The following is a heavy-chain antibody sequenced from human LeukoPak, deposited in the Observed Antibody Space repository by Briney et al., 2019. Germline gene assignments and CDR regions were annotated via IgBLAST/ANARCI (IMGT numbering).Heavy chain of an antibody. Sequence: GGSLRLSCAASGFTFTDYYMSWIRQAPGKGLEWVSAISGSGGSTYYADSVKGRFTISRDNSKNTLYLQMNSLRAEDTAVYYCARRSSSWSGYFDYWGQGTLVTVSS. V-gene: IGHV3-23*01. CDR2: ISGSGGST. CDR3: ARRSSSWSGYFDY. J-gene: IGHJ4*02. CDR1: GFTFTDYY. D-gene: IGHD6-13*01.